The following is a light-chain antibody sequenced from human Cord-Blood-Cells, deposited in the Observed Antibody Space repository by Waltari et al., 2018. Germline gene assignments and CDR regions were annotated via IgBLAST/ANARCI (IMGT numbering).Light chain of an antibody. V-gene: IGKV1-5*03. CDR2: KAS. CDR3: QQYNSYSYS. CDR1: QSISSW. Sequence: DIQMTQSPSPLSASVGDRVTITCRASQSISSWLAWYHQKPGKAPKLLIYKASSLESGVPSRFSGSGSGTEFTLTISSLQPDDFATYYCQQYNSYSYSFGQGTKLEIK. J-gene: IGKJ2*03.